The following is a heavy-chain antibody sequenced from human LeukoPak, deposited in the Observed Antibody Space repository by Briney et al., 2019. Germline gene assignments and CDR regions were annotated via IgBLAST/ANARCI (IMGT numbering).Heavy chain of an antibody. CDR1: GYTFTGYY. CDR3: ARVHSTVPEYFQH. D-gene: IGHD2-21*02. CDR2: INPNSGGT. Sequence: ASVKVSCKASGYTFTGYYMHWVRQAPGQGLEWMGWINPNSGGTNYAQKFQGRVTMTRDTSISTAYMELSRLRSDDTAVYYCARVHSTVPEYFQHWGQGTLVTVSS. V-gene: IGHV1-2*02. J-gene: IGHJ1*01.